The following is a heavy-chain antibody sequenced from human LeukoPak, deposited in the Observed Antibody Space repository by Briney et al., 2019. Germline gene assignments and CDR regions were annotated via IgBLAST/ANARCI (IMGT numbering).Heavy chain of an antibody. CDR1: GYTFTSYY. J-gene: IGHJ5*02. CDR2: INPSGGST. Sequence: ASVKVSCTASGYTFTSYYMHWVRQAPGQGLEWMGIINPSGGSTSYAQKFQGRVTMTSDTSTSTVYMELSSLRSEETAVYYCARDLASGSYFGGWFDPWGQGTLVTVSS. V-gene: IGHV1-46*01. CDR3: ARDLASGSYFGGWFDP. D-gene: IGHD1-26*01.